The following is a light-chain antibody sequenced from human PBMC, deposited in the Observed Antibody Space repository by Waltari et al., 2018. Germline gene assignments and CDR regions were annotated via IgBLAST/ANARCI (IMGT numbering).Light chain of an antibody. Sequence: EIVMTQSPATLSVSQGERATLPCRASQSVSSSLAWYQQKPGQAPRLLIYGASTMATGVPARFSGSGSGTEFTLTISSLQSEDLAVYYWQQYNNWPPLTFGGGTKVEIK. V-gene: IGKV3-15*01. CDR1: QSVSSS. J-gene: IGKJ4*01. CDR3: QQYNNWPPLT. CDR2: GAS.